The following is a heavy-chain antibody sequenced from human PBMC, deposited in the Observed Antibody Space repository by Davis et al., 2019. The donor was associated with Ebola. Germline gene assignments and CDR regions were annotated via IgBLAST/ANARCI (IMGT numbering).Heavy chain of an antibody. Sequence: MPSETLSLTCAVYGGSFSGYYWSWIRQPPGKGLEWIGEINHSGSTNYNPSLKSRVTISVDTSKNQFSLKLSSVTAADTAVYYCARGEIYYYGSGSYYNVYYYYGMDVWGQGTTVTVSS. CDR3: ARGEIYYYGSGSYYNVYYYYGMDV. J-gene: IGHJ6*02. D-gene: IGHD3-10*01. CDR1: GGSFSGYY. V-gene: IGHV4-34*01. CDR2: INHSGST.